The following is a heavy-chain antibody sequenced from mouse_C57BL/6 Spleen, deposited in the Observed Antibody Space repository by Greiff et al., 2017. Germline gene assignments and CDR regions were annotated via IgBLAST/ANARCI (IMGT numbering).Heavy chain of an antibody. CDR1: GYTFTSYW. CDR2: IDPSDSET. V-gene: IGHV1-52*01. CDR3: ARPDYYGSSYTWFAY. Sequence: VQLQQSGPELVRPGSSVKLSCKASGYTFTSYWMHWVKQRPIQGLEWIGNIDPSDSETHYNQKFKDKATLTVDKSSSTAYMQLSSLTSEDSAVYYCARPDYYGSSYTWFAYWGQGTLVTVSA. J-gene: IGHJ3*01. D-gene: IGHD1-1*01.